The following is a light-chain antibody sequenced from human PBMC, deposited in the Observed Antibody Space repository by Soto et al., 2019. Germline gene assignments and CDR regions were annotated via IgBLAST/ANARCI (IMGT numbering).Light chain of an antibody. J-gene: IGKJ2*01. CDR1: QSLVHRNGNDF. CDR3: MQALQTPYT. Sequence: DIVMTQSPLSLSVTPGEPASISCRSSQSLVHRNGNDFFDWYLQKPGQSPQLLIYWGSIRASGVPHRFSGSGSGTDFTLRITRVEAEDVGVYYCMQALQTPYTFGQGTRLEIK. V-gene: IGKV2-28*01. CDR2: WGS.